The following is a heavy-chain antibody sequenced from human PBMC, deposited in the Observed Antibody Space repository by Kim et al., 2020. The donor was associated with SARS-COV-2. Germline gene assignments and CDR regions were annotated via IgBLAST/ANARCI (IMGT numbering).Heavy chain of an antibody. CDR1: GFTFSSYW. D-gene: IGHD1-26*01. CDR2: INSDGSTT. CDR3: ARNHLKSGRNAVDY. J-gene: IGHJ4*02. V-gene: IGHV3-74*01. Sequence: GGSLRLSCAASGFTFSSYWMHWVRQAPGKGLVWVSRINSDGSTTNYADSVKGRFTISRDNAKTTVYLQMNSLRAEDTAVYYCARNHLKSGRNAVDYWGQ.